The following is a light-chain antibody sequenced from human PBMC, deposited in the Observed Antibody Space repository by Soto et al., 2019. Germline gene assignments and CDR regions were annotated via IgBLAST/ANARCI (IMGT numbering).Light chain of an antibody. J-gene: IGLJ2*01. CDR3: SSYTSSSTLVG. Sequence: QSGLTQPASVSGSPGQSITISCTGTSSDVGGYNYVSWYQQHPGKAPKLMIYEVSNRPSGVSNRFSGSKSGNTASLTISGLQAEEEADYYCSSYTSSSTLVGFGGGTKVTVL. CDR1: SSDVGGYNY. V-gene: IGLV2-14*01. CDR2: EVS.